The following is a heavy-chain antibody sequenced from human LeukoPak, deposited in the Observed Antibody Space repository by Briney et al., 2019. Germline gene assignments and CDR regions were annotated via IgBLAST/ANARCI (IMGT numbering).Heavy chain of an antibody. CDR3: ARGQGITSYYYGMDV. Sequence: GGSLRLSCAASGFTVSSNYMSWVRQAPGKGLERVSVIHSGGSTYYADSVKGRFTISRDNSKNTLYLQMNSLRAEDTAVYYCARGQGITSYYYGMDVWGQGTTVTVSS. CDR2: IHSGGST. J-gene: IGHJ6*02. CDR1: GFTVSSNY. D-gene: IGHD1-14*01. V-gene: IGHV3-53*01.